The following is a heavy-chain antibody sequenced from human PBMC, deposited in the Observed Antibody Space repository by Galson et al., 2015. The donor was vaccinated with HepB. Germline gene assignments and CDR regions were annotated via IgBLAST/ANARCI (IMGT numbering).Heavy chain of an antibody. J-gene: IGHJ2*01. V-gene: IGHV4-31*11. CDR2: ISNRGNT. D-gene: IGHD1-26*01. CDR1: GGSISSSTYF. Sequence: LTCAVSGGSISSSTYFCHWFRQHPGKGLEWIGYISNRGNTNHNPSLKSRITISADTSKNQFSLKLSSMTAADTAVYYCARAPYTGSFGYLDLWGRGTLVTVSS. CDR3: ARAPYTGSFGYLDL.